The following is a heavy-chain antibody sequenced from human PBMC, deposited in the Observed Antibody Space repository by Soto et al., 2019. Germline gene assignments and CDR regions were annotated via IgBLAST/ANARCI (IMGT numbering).Heavy chain of an antibody. D-gene: IGHD3-22*01. CDR2: IFSNDEK. V-gene: IGHV2-26*01. J-gene: IGHJ4*02. CDR3: ERIGPGSYYYDSSGDIDY. Sequence: SGPTLVNPTETLTLTCTVSGFSLSNARMGVSWIRQPPGKALEWLAHIFSNDEKSYSTSPKSRLTISKDTSKSQVVLTMTNMDPVDTATYYCERIGPGSYYYDSSGDIDYWCQGTLLTVSS. CDR1: GFSLSNARMG.